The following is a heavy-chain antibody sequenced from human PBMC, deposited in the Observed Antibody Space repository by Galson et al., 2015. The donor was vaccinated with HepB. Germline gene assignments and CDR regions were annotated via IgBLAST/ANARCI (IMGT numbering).Heavy chain of an antibody. J-gene: IGHJ4*02. Sequence: SVKVSCKASGYTFTGYYMHWVRQAPGQGLEWVGWINPNSGGTNYAQKFQGRVTMTRDTSISTAYMELRSLRSDDTAVYYCARDLHEGLGIAVAGTSLYWGQGTLVTVSS. CDR2: INPNSGGT. D-gene: IGHD6-19*01. CDR1: GYTFTGYY. V-gene: IGHV1-2*02. CDR3: ARDLHEGLGIAVAGTSLY.